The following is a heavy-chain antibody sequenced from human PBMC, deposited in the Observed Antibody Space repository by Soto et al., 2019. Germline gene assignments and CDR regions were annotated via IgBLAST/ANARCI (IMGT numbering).Heavy chain of an antibody. Sequence: EVQVVESGGGLVQPGGSLRLSCVASGFTFTAYWMHWVRQAPGQGLVWVSRIKFDGITASYADSVNGRFTISRDNAKNTVYLQMDSLRAEYTGMYYCARGIRNYYGADVWGQGTTVTVSS. J-gene: IGHJ6*02. D-gene: IGHD2-21*01. CDR3: ARGIRNYYGADV. CDR2: IKFDGITA. V-gene: IGHV3-74*01. CDR1: GFTFTAYW.